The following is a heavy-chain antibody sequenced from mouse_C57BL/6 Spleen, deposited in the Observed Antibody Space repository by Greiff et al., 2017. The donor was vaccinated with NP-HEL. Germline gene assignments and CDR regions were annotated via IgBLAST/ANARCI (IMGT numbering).Heavy chain of an antibody. CDR1: GYTFTDYN. J-gene: IGHJ2*01. V-gene: IGHV1-18*01. D-gene: IGHD3-2*02. Sequence: VQLQQPGPELVKPGASVKIPCKASGYTFTDYNMDWVKQSHGKSLEWIGDINPNNGGTIYNQKFKGKATLTVDMSSSTAYMELRSLTSEDTAVYYCARAGGYYTWDSWGQGTTLTVSS. CDR2: INPNNGGT. CDR3: ARAGGYYTWDS.